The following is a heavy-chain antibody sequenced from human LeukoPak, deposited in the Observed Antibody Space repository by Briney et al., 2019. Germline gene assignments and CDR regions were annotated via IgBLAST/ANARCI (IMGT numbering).Heavy chain of an antibody. CDR2: VYYSGST. V-gene: IGHV4-59*08. J-gene: IGHJ4*02. CDR1: LATISRYY. D-gene: IGHD6-19*01. CDR3: AAFRQWLVILDY. Sequence: SETLSLTCTVSLATISRYYWRCTRGPPGKGLDWIGYVYYSGSTNYNPSLKSRFSISVDTSKNQFSLNLSSVTAADTAVYYCAAFRQWLVILDYWGQGTLVTVSS.